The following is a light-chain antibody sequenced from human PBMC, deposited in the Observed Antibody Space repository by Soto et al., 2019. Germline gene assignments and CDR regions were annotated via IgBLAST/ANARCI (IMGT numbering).Light chain of an antibody. V-gene: IGLV2-14*01. CDR2: EVT. Sequence: QSALTQPASVSGSLGQSITISCTGTGSDIAGYNYISWYQQLPGKAPKLMIYEVTIRPSGISNRFSGSKSDNTASLTITGLQAEDEASYYCSSYTITHIPVIFGGGTQLTVL. CDR1: GSDIAGYNY. J-gene: IGLJ2*01. CDR3: SSYTITHIPVI.